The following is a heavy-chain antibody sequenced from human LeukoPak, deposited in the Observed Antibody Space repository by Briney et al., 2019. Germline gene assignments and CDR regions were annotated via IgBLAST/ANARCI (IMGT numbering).Heavy chain of an antibody. Sequence: ASVKVSCKASGGTFSSYAISWVRQAPGQGLEWMGGIIPIFGTANYARKFQGRVTITADESTSTAYMELSSLRSEDTAVYYCATAGIVGATRFSPFDYWGQGTLVTVSS. CDR2: IIPIFGTA. V-gene: IGHV1-69*13. J-gene: IGHJ4*02. D-gene: IGHD1-26*01. CDR1: GGTFSSYA. CDR3: ATAGIVGATRFSPFDY.